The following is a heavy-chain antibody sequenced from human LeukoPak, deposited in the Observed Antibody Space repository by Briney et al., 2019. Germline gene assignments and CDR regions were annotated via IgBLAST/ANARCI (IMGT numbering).Heavy chain of an antibody. CDR1: VGAFSGYS. D-gene: IGHD3-3*01. CDR3: ARDGFWSGYSGTGIFDY. Sequence: SGTPSLTSAAYVGAFSGYSWSVIPERPRRGLEWIVEINITVSTNYNPSLKSRVTMSVDTSKNQFSLKLSSVTAADTAVYYCARDGFWSGYSGTGIFDYWGQGTLVTVAS. CDR2: INITVST. J-gene: IGHJ4*02. V-gene: IGHV4-34*01.